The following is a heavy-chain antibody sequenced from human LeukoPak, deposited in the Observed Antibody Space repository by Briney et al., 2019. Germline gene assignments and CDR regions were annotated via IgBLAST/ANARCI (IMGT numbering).Heavy chain of an antibody. CDR1: GFTFSSYA. CDR3: AKAVEQLGYNDAFDI. V-gene: IGHV3-23*01. Sequence: PGGSLRLSCAASGFTFSSYAMSWVRQAPGKGPEWVSGISGSGGNTYYADSVKGRFTMSRDNSKKTLFLQMNSLRAEDTAVYYCAKAVEQLGYNDAFDIWGQGTKVTVSS. J-gene: IGHJ3*02. CDR2: ISGSGGNT. D-gene: IGHD6-13*01.